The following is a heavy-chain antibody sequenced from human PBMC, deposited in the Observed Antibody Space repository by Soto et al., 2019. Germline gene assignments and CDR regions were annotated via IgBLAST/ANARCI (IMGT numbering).Heavy chain of an antibody. CDR3: ARGGTDYGDYIFRYYFDY. CDR2: ISGSGGST. J-gene: IGHJ4*02. D-gene: IGHD4-17*01. V-gene: IGHV3-23*01. Sequence: GGSLRLSCAASGFTFSRESMSWVRQAPGKGLEWVSAISGSGGSTYYADSVKGRFTISRDNSKNTLYLQVNSLRAEDTAVYYCARGGTDYGDYIFRYYFDYWGQGTLVTVSS. CDR1: GFTFSRES.